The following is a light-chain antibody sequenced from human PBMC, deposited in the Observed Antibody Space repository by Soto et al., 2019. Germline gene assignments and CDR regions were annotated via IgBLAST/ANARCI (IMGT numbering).Light chain of an antibody. J-gene: IGKJ1*01. V-gene: IGKV1-5*01. Sequence: DIQMTQSPSTLSGSVGDRVTITCRASQTISSWLAWYQQKPGKAPKLLIYDASSLESGVPLRFSGSGSGTEFTLTISSLQPDDFATYYCQQYNSYSRTFGQGTKVDIK. CDR2: DAS. CDR1: QTISSW. CDR3: QQYNSYSRT.